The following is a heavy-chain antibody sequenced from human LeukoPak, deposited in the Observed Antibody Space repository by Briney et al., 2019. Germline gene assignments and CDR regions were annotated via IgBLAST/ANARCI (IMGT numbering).Heavy chain of an antibody. D-gene: IGHD2-2*01. CDR1: GYTFTSYY. J-gene: IGHJ6*02. V-gene: IGHV1-46*01. CDR3: ARGRYCSSTSCQSRGYYYYGMDV. Sequence: ASVKVSCKASGYTFTSYYMHWGRQAPGQGLEWMGIINPSGGSTSYAQKFQGRVTMTRDTSTSTVYMELSSLRSEDTAVYYCARGRYCSSTSCQSRGYYYYGMDVWGQGTTVTVSS. CDR2: INPSGGST.